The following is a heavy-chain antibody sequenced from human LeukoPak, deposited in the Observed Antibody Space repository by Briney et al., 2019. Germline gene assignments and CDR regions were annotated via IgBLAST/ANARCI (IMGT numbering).Heavy chain of an antibody. CDR1: GYTFSSYA. CDR2: ISGSGGST. J-gene: IGHJ3*02. Sequence: GGALRLSCAASGYTFSSYAMSWVRQAPGKGLEWVSAISGSGGSTYYAGSVKGRFTISRDNSKNTLYLQMNSLRAEDTAVYYCAKGRGAFDIWGQGTMVTVSS. CDR3: AKGRGAFDI. V-gene: IGHV3-23*01.